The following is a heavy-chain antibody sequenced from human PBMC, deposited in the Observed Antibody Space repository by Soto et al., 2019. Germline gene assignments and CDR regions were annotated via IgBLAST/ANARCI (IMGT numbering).Heavy chain of an antibody. Sequence: EVQLVESGGGLVQPGGSLRLSCAASGFTVSSNYMGWVRQAPGKGLEWVSVIYSGGSTYYADSVKGRFTISRDNSKNTLYLQMNSLRAEDTAVYYCANIGKALPDAFDIWGQGTMVTVSS. CDR2: IYSGGST. D-gene: IGHD1-26*01. V-gene: IGHV3-66*01. J-gene: IGHJ3*02. CDR3: ANIGKALPDAFDI. CDR1: GFTVSSNY.